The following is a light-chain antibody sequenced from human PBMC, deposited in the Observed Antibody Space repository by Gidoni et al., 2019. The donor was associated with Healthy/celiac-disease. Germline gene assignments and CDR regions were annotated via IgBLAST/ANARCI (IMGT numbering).Light chain of an antibody. Sequence: IVMTQSPLSLSVPPGEPAPISCRSSPSLLHSTGYNYLAWYLQKPGPTPQLLIYLGSNRASGVPDRFSGSGSGTDFTLTISRVQAEDVGVYYCLQALHTPWTFXXXTKVEIK. V-gene: IGKV2-28*01. CDR1: PSLLHSTGYNY. CDR2: LGS. CDR3: LQALHTPWT. J-gene: IGKJ1*01.